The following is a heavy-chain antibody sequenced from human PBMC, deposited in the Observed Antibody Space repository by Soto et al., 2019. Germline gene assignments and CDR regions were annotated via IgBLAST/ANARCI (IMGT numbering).Heavy chain of an antibody. V-gene: IGHV4-39*01. Sequence: SETLSLTCTVSGDSISSSRYYWGWIRQPPGKGLEWIGSFYYSGGTYYNSSLKSRVTISVDTSKNQFSLKLASVTAADTAVYHCARHTVAEDTAMVNGPFDYWGQGTLVTVS. CDR3: ARHTVAEDTAMVNGPFDY. D-gene: IGHD5-18*01. J-gene: IGHJ4*02. CDR2: FYYSGGT. CDR1: GDSISSSRYY.